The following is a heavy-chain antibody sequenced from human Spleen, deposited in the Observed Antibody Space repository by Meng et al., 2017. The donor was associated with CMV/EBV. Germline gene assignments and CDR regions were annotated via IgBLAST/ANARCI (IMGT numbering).Heavy chain of an antibody. D-gene: IGHD2-2*01. Sequence: LRLSCTVSGGSISSGGYYWSWIRQHPGKGLEWIGYIYYSGSTYYNPSLKSRVTISVDTSKNQFSLKLSSVTAMDTAVYYCASCSSTSMVHYYYGMDVWGQRTTVTVSS. J-gene: IGHJ6*02. CDR2: IYYSGST. V-gene: IGHV4-31*03. CDR1: GGSISSGGYY. CDR3: ASCSSTSMVHYYYGMDV.